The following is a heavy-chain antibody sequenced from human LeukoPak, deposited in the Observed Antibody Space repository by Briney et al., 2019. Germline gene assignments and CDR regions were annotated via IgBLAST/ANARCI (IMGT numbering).Heavy chain of an antibody. CDR2: ISYDGSHK. J-gene: IGHJ4*02. CDR3: AKGGGLWSSSYSSGWYPRLPDY. D-gene: IGHD6-19*01. V-gene: IGHV3-30*18. Sequence: PGGSLRLSCAASGFTFSSYGMHWVRQAPGKGLEWVAVISYDGSHKYYADSVKGRFTISRDNSKNTVYLQMNSLRAEDTAVYYCAKGGGLWSSSYSSGWYPRLPDYWGQGTLVTVSS. CDR1: GFTFSSYG.